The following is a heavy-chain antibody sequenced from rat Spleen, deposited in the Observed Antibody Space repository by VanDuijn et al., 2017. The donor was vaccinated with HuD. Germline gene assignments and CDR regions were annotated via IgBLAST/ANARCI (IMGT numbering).Heavy chain of an antibody. D-gene: IGHD1-9*01. CDR2: ISYGDSSGHSAT. CDR3: ARRHYGYTDYFDY. V-gene: IGHV5-29*01. Sequence: EVQLVESGGGLVRPGGSLKLSCSVSGFTFSDYGMAWVRQAPTKGLEWVATISYGDSSGHSATYYRDSVKGRFTISRDNAKSTLSLQVDSLRSEDTATYYCARRHYGYTDYFDYWGQGVMVTVSS. CDR1: GFTFSDYG. J-gene: IGHJ2*01.